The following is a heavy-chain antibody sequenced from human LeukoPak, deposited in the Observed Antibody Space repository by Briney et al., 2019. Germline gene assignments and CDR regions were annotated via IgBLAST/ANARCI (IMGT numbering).Heavy chain of an antibody. V-gene: IGHV1-3*01. D-gene: IGHD2-21*01. CDR3: ARDDCGDTCYPGGY. Sequence: ASVKVSFKASGYIFTKYVVHWVRQAPGQRPEWMGWIKAGNGDTKYSQNFQDRPTITRDTSASTVYMELSSLTSEDTALYYCARDDCGDTCYPGGYWGQGTLVTVSS. CDR2: IKAGNGDT. J-gene: IGHJ4*02. CDR1: GYIFTKYV.